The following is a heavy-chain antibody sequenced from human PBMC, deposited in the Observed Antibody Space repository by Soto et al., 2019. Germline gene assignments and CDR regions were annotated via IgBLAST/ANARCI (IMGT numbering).Heavy chain of an antibody. J-gene: IGHJ3*02. CDR2: IIPIFGTA. CDR3: ARDWANYYDSSGYFTSGAFDI. D-gene: IGHD3-22*01. Sequence: QVQLVQSGAEVKKPGSSVKVSCKASGGTFSSYAISWVRQAPGQGLEWMGGIIPIFGTANYAQKFQGRVTITADESTNTAYMELSSLRSEDTAVYYCARDWANYYDSSGYFTSGAFDIWGQGTMVTVSS. CDR1: GGTFSSYA. V-gene: IGHV1-69*12.